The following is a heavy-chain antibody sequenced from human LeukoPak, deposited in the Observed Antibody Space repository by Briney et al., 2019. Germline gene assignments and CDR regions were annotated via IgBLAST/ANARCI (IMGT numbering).Heavy chain of an antibody. CDR1: GGSFSGYY. D-gene: IGHD3-10*01. CDR2: INHSGST. J-gene: IGHJ4*02. Sequence: SETLSLTCAVYGGSFSGYYWSWIRQPPGKGLEWIGEINHSGSTNYNPSLKSRVTISVDTSKNQFSLKLSSVTAEDTAVYYCARDGTWFGELFVYWGQGTLVTVSS. CDR3: ARDGTWFGELFVY. V-gene: IGHV4-34*01.